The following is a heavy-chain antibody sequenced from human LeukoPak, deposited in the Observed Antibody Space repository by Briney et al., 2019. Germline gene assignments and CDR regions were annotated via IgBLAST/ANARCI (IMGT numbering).Heavy chain of an antibody. D-gene: IGHD3-22*01. CDR2: ISGSGGST. CDR3: AKNPGPYYYDSSGLNWFDP. CDR1: GFTFSSYA. V-gene: IGHV3-23*01. J-gene: IGHJ5*02. Sequence: GGSLRLSCAASGFTFSSYALSWVRQAPGKGLEWVSAISGSGGSTYYADSVKGRFTISRDNSENTLYLQMNSLRAEDTAVYYCAKNPGPYYYDSSGLNWFDPWGQGTLVTVSS.